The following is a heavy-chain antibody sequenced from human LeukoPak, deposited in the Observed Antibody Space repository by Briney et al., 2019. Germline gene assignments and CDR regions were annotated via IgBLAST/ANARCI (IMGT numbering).Heavy chain of an antibody. CDR3: AVHDGGGGEHPFVY. J-gene: IGHJ4*02. CDR2: IYTSGST. Sequence: SETLSLTCTVSGGSISSGSYYWSWIRQPAGKGLEWIGRIYTSGSTNYNPSLKSRATISVDTSKNQFSLKLSSVTVTDTAVYYSAVHDGGGGEHPFVYWCQGSVATVSS. D-gene: IGHD3-16*01. V-gene: IGHV4-61*02. CDR1: GGSISSGSYY.